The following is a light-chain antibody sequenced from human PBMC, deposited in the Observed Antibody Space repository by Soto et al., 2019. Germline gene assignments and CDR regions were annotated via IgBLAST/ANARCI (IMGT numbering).Light chain of an antibody. CDR2: DAS. Sequence: PGERATLSCRASQSVSSYLAWYQQKPGQAPRLLIYDASNRATGIPARFSGSGSGTDFTLTISSLEPEDFAVYYCQQRSNWVSFGQGTRLEIK. V-gene: IGKV3-11*01. CDR3: QQRSNWVS. J-gene: IGKJ5*01. CDR1: QSVSSY.